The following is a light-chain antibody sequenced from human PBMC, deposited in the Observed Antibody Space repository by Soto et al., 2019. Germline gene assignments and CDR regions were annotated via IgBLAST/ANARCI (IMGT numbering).Light chain of an antibody. V-gene: IGKV1-5*01. Sequence: DIQMTQSPSSLSASVGDRVTITCRASQSIRDYLNWYQQRPGKAPKLLIYDASILESGVPSRFSGSGSGTEFTLTISSLQPDDFATYYCQQYNSYRTFGQGTKVDIK. CDR2: DAS. CDR3: QQYNSYRT. J-gene: IGKJ1*01. CDR1: QSIRDY.